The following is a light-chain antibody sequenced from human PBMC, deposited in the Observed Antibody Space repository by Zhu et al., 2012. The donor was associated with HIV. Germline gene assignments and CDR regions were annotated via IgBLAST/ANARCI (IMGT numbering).Light chain of an antibody. CDR3: QQSFSTPYT. Sequence: DIQMTQSPSSLSASVGDSVTITCRASQDIRNSLAWYKLEPGKAPNVLVYGAVRLKSGVPSRFSGSGSGTDFTLTISSLQPEDVGTYYCQQSFSTPYTFGQGTKVGDQT. J-gene: IGKJ2*01. CDR1: QDIRNS. V-gene: IGKV1-NL1*01. CDR2: GAV.